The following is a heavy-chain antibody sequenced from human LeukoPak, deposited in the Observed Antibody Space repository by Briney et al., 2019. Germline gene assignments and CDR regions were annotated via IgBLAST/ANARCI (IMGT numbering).Heavy chain of an antibody. V-gene: IGHV4-39*01. Sequence: ASETLSLTCTVSGGSISISSYYWGWVRQSPGGGLEWIGSITYSGNTYYNPSLKSRVTISVDTSNNQFSLQLYTVTAADTAVYFCARHAHNHFYDYWGQGTLVTVSS. J-gene: IGHJ4*02. D-gene: IGHD1-1*01. CDR2: ITYSGNT. CDR1: GGSISISSYY. CDR3: ARHAHNHFYDY.